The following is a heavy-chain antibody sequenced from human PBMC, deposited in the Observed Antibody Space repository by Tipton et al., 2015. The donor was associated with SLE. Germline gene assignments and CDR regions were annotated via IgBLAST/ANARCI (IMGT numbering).Heavy chain of an antibody. D-gene: IGHD6-13*01. CDR3: ARDRRINSSSPGAFDI. J-gene: IGHJ3*02. Sequence: VQLVQSGAEVKKPGASVKVSCKASGYTFTSYAMHWVRQAPGQRLEWMGWINAGNGNTKYSQKFQGRVTITRDTSASTAYMELSSLRSEDTAVYYCARDRRINSSSPGAFDIWGQGTMVTVSS. V-gene: IGHV1-3*01. CDR1: GYTFTSYA. CDR2: INAGNGNT.